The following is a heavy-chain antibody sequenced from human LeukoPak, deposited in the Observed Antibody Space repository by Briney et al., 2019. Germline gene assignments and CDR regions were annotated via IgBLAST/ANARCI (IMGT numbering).Heavy chain of an antibody. CDR3: AKDRIEPTGSDAFDI. D-gene: IGHD3-9*01. V-gene: IGHV3-30*18. J-gene: IGHJ3*02. Sequence: PGGSLRLSCAASGFTFSSYGMHWVRQAPGKGLEWVAVISYDGSNKYYADSVKGRFTISRDNSKNTLYLQMNSLRAEDTAVYYCAKDRIEPTGSDAFDIWGQGTMVTVSS. CDR2: ISYDGSNK. CDR1: GFTFSSYG.